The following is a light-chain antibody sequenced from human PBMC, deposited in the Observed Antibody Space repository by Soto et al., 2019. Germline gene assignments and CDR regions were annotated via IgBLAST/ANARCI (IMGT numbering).Light chain of an antibody. CDR3: YSYASSSSSVV. CDR2: EGS. CDR1: SSDVGSYNL. J-gene: IGLJ2*01. V-gene: IGLV2-23*01. Sequence: QSVLTQPASVSGSPGQSITISCSGTSSDVGSYNLVSWYQQHPGKAPKLMIYEGSKRPSGVSNRFSGSKSGNTASLTISGLQAEDEADYYCYSYASSSSSVVFGGGTKLTVL.